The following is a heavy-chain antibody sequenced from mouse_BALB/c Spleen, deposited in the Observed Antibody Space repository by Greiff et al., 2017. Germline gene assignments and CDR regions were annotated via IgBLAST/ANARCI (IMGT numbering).Heavy chain of an antibody. Sequence: QVQLQQSGAELVKPGASVKLSCKASGYTFTSYYMYWVKQRPGQGLEWIGEINPSNGGTNFNEKFKSKATLTVDKSSSTAYMQLSSLTSEDSAVYYCTTIYDPYYAMDYWGQGTSVTVSS. CDR3: TTIYDPYYAMDY. J-gene: IGHJ4*01. D-gene: IGHD2-3*01. V-gene: IGHV1S16*01. CDR2: INPSNGGT. CDR1: GYTFTSYY.